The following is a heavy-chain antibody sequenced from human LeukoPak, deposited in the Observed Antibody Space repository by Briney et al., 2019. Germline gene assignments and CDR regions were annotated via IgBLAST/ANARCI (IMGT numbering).Heavy chain of an antibody. D-gene: IGHD4-17*01. Sequence: GGSLRLSCAVSGFAFGSEAMSWVCQSPARGLEWVASISPGGGTTYYADYVKGRFTISRDNSKNSLFVQMNSLRAEDTAVYFCSKKGQADDYGKPGWGQGTLVTVSS. J-gene: IGHJ4*02. CDR3: SKKGQADDYGKPG. CDR2: ISPGGGTT. CDR1: GFAFGSEA. V-gene: IGHV3-23*01.